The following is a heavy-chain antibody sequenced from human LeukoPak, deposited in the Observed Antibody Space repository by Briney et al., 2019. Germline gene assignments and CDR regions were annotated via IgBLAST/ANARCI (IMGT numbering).Heavy chain of an antibody. CDR2: IKTKTDGGTI. D-gene: IGHD2-15*01. CDR1: GFTFSNAW. CDR3: TTLHCSGGSCSK. Sequence: GGSLRLSCAASGFTFSNAWMSWVRQAPGKGLEWVGRIKTKTDGGTIDYAAPVKGRFTISRDDSKNTLYLQMNSLKTEDTAVYYCTTLHCSGGSCSKWGQGTLVTVSS. V-gene: IGHV3-15*01. J-gene: IGHJ4*02.